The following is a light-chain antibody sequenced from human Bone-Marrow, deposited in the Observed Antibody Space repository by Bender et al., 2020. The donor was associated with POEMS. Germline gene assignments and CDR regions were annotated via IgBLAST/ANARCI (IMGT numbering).Light chain of an antibody. J-gene: IGLJ2*01. V-gene: IGLV1-44*01. CDR2: GTN. CDR1: TSNIGSNT. Sequence: QSVLTQPPSASGPPGQRVPISCSGSTSNIGSNTVNWYQQLPGAAPKVLIYGTNQRPSGVPDRFSGSRSGTSASLAISGLQSEDEADYYCAAWDDSLNGQGVFGGGTKLTVL. CDR3: AAWDDSLNGQGV.